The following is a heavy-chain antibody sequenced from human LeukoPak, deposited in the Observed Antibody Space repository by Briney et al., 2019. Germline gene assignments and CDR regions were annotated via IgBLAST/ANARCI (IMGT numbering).Heavy chain of an antibody. J-gene: IGHJ4*02. CDR1: GYTFTSYD. CDR2: MNPNSGNT. CDR3: ARVGDTAMAYEFDY. Sequence: ASVKVSCKASGYTFTSYDINWVRQATGQGLEWMGWMNPNSGNTGYAQKFQGRVTITRNTSISTAYMELSSLRSEDTAVYYCARVGDTAMAYEFDYWGQGTLVTVSS. V-gene: IGHV1-8*03. D-gene: IGHD5-18*01.